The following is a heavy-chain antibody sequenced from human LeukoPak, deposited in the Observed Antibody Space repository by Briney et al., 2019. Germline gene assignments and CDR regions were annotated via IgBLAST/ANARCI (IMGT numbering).Heavy chain of an antibody. V-gene: IGHV4-34*01. D-gene: IGHD6-13*01. CDR2: INHSGST. CDR3: ARPVLAAAGTWFDP. J-gene: IGHJ5*02. CDR1: GGSFSGYY. Sequence: PSETLSLTCAVYGGSFSGYYWSWIRQPPGKGLEWIGEINHSGSTNYNPSLKSRVTISVDTSKNQFSLKLSSVTAADTAVYYCARPVLAAAGTWFDPWGQGTLVTVSS.